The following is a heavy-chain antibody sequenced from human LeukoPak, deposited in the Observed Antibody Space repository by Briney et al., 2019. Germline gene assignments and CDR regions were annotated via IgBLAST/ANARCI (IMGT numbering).Heavy chain of an antibody. CDR1: GFTFSSYA. D-gene: IGHD6-19*01. Sequence: GGSLRLSCAASGFTFSSYAMSWVRQAPGKGLEWVSAITGSGANTYYADSVKGRFTISRDNSKNTLYLQMNSLRAEDTAVYYCAKDQYTSGWFYFGYWGQGTLVTVSS. CDR3: AKDQYTSGWFYFGY. V-gene: IGHV3-23*01. CDR2: ITGSGANT. J-gene: IGHJ4*02.